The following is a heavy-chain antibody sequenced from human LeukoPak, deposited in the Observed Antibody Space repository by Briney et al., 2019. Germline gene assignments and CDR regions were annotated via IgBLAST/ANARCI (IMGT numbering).Heavy chain of an antibody. J-gene: IGHJ4*02. D-gene: IGHD6-6*01. Sequence: PGGSLRLSCAASGFTFSSYAMHWVRQAPGKGLEWVAVISYDGSNKYYADSVKGRFTISRDNSKNTLYLQMNSLRAEDTAVYYCARDLSSVGLPLDYWGQGTLVTVSS. V-gene: IGHV3-30-3*01. CDR3: ARDLSSVGLPLDY. CDR2: ISYDGSNK. CDR1: GFTFSSYA.